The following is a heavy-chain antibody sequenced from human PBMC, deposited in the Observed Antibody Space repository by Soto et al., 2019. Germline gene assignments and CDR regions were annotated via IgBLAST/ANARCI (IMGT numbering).Heavy chain of an antibody. D-gene: IGHD3-10*01. CDR3: AKDLGYDGSGIEI. J-gene: IGHJ4*02. V-gene: IGHV3-23*01. Sequence: EVQLLESGGGLLQPGGSLRLSCAVSGFTFSNYGMSWVHQAPGKGLEWVAATSGSGDTTYYADSLKGRFTISRDNSKNTLYVQINSLRADDTAVYYCAKDLGYDGSGIEIWGQGTLVTVS. CDR2: TSGSGDTT. CDR1: GFTFSNYG.